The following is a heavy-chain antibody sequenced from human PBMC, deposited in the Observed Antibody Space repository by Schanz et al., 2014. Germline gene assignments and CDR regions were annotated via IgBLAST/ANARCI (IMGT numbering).Heavy chain of an antibody. Sequence: DVQLLESGGGLVQPGGSLRLSCAASGFTFNSYAMTWVRQAPGKGLEWVSSISHSGGSKYYADSVKGRFTISRDNSENTLYLQMNSLSAEDTAVYYCAREQIMAAAGLVDYWGQGTTVTVSS. CDR1: GFTFNSYA. D-gene: IGHD6-13*01. CDR2: ISHSGGSK. V-gene: IGHV3-23*01. CDR3: AREQIMAAAGLVDY. J-gene: IGHJ4*03.